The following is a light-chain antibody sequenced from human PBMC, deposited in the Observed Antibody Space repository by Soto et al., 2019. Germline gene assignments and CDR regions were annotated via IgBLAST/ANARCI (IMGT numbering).Light chain of an antibody. J-gene: IGKJ5*01. CDR1: QSVSSN. Sequence: EIVMTQSPATLSVSPGERATLSCRASQSVSSNLAWYQQKPGQAPRLLIYGASVRATGVPDRFSGSGSGTDFTLTISRLEPEDFAVYYCQQYTSSLNTFGQGTRLEIK. CDR2: GAS. CDR3: QQYTSSLNT. V-gene: IGKV3D-15*01.